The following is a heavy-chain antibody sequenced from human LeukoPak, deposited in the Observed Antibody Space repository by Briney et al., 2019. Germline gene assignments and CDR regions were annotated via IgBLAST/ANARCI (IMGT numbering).Heavy chain of an antibody. CDR1: GGSISSYY. J-gene: IGHJ3*02. D-gene: IGHD3-9*01. CDR3: AREKPYDILTGYHAFDI. Sequence: SETLSLTCTVSGGSISSYYWSWIRQPPGKRLEWIGYIYYSGSTNYNPSLKSRVTISVDTSKNQFSLKLSSVTAADTAVYYCAREKPYDILTGYHAFDIWGQGTMVTVSS. V-gene: IGHV4-59*01. CDR2: IYYSGST.